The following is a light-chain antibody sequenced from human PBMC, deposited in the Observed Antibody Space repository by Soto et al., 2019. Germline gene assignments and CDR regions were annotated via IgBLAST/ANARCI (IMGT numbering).Light chain of an antibody. CDR3: QSFDSSLRFYV. CDR1: SSNFGAGYE. Sequence: QPVLTQPPSVSGAPGQRVTISCTGSSSNFGAGYEVHWYKQVPGAAPTLVIFNNLNRPSGVPERFSGSKSGTSASLVISGLQAEDEADYYCQSFDSSLRFYVFGSVIKLTVL. J-gene: IGLJ1*01. CDR2: NNL. V-gene: IGLV1-40*01.